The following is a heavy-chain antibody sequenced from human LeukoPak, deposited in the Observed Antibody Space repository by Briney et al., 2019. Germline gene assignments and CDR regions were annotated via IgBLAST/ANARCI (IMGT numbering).Heavy chain of an antibody. V-gene: IGHV1-18*04. CDR2: IGAYNGNT. CDR1: GYTFTSYG. Sequence: ASVKVSCKASGYTFTSYGISWVRQAPGQGLEWMGWIGAYNGNTNYAQKLQGRVTMTTDTSTSTAYMELRSLRSDDTAVYYCARDGPVRGQQLVRGAFDVWGQGTMVTVSS. CDR3: ARDGPVRGQQLVRGAFDV. J-gene: IGHJ3*01. D-gene: IGHD6-13*01.